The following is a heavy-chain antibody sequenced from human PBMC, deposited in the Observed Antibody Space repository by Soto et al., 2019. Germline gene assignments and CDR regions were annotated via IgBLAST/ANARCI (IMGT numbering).Heavy chain of an antibody. D-gene: IGHD2-15*01. CDR3: AKWGCSGGSCYPSCFDP. CDR1: GFTFSSYA. Sequence: GGSLRLSCAASGFTFSSYAMSWVRQAPGKGLEWVSAISGSGGSTYYADSVKGRFTISRDNSKHTLYLQMNSLRAEDTDVYYCAKWGCSGGSCYPSCFDPWGQGTLVTVSS. CDR2: ISGSGGST. J-gene: IGHJ5*02. V-gene: IGHV3-23*01.